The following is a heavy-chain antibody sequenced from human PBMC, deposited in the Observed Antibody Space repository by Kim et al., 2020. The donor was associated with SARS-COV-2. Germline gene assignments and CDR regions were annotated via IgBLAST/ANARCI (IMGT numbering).Heavy chain of an antibody. D-gene: IGHD3-3*01. CDR3: ASADPYFDFWSGYPFDI. V-gene: IGHV1-3*01. CDR2: INAANGNT. CDR1: GYTFTTYV. J-gene: IGHJ3*02. Sequence: ASVKVSCKASGYTFTTYVMHWVRQAPGQRLEWMGWINAANGNTNYSQNFQGRVTITTDTSASTAYMELSSLSSEDTAVYYCASADPYFDFWSGYPFDIWGQGTMVTVSS.